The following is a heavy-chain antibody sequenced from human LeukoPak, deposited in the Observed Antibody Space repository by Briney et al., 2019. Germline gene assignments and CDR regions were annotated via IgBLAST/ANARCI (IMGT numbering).Heavy chain of an antibody. Sequence: SVKVSCKASGGTFSSYAISWVRQAPGQGLEWMGGIIPILGTANYAQKFQGRVTITTDESTSTAYMELGSLRSEDTAVYYCARIPVGDYYYYMDVWGKGTTVTVSS. CDR1: GGTFSSYA. CDR3: ARIPVGDYYYYMDV. CDR2: IIPILGTA. D-gene: IGHD4-17*01. V-gene: IGHV1-69*05. J-gene: IGHJ6*03.